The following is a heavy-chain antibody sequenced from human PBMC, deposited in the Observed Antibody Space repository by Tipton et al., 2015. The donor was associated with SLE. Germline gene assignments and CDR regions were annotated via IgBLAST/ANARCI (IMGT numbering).Heavy chain of an antibody. J-gene: IGHJ6*03. CDR3: ARGAPREKEYYYYYMDV. Sequence: TLSLTCTVSGGSISSYYWSWIRQPPGKGLEWIGYIYYSGSTNYNPSHKSRVTISVDTSKNQFSLKLSSVTAADTAVYYCARGAPREKEYYYYYMDVWGKGTTVAVSS. CDR1: GGSISSYY. V-gene: IGHV4-59*01. CDR2: IYYSGST.